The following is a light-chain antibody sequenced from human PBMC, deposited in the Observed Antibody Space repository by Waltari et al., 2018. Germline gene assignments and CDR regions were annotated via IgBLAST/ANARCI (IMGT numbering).Light chain of an antibody. CDR1: NLNIGSNY. CDR2: RNT. V-gene: IGLV1-47*01. Sequence: QSVLTQPPSMSGTPGQRVTISCSGSNLNIGSNYVYWYQQFPGMAPQLLIYRNTERPSGVPDRFSASKAGASASLAISGLRSEDEADYHCAAWDDSLSGRVFGGGTKLTV. J-gene: IGLJ2*01. CDR3: AAWDDSLSGRV.